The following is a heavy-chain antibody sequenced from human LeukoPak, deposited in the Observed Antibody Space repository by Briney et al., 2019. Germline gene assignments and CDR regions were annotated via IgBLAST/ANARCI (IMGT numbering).Heavy chain of an antibody. CDR1: GGSISSYY. V-gene: IGHV4-59*12. CDR2: MYYSGST. D-gene: IGHD2-2*01. J-gene: IGHJ4*02. CDR3: ASFPIVVVPAAMGGAGY. Sequence: SETLSLICTVSGGSISSYYWSWIRQPPGKGLEWIGYMYYSGSTNYNPSLKSRVTISVDKSKNQFSLKLSSVTAADTAVYYCASFPIVVVPAAMGGAGYWGQGTLVTVSS.